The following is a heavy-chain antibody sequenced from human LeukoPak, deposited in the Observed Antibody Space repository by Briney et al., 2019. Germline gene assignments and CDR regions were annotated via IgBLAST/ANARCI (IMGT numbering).Heavy chain of an antibody. CDR1: GFTFSSYG. CDR2: ISSGSTYT. J-gene: IGHJ4*02. D-gene: IGHD2/OR15-2a*01. V-gene: IGHV3-21*01. CDR3: ARDWFHAIDY. Sequence: GGSLRLSCAASGFTFSSYGMNWVRQAPGKGLEWVSSISSGSTYTYYADSVKGRFTISRDNAKNSLYLQMNSLRAEDTAVYYCARDWFHAIDYWGQGTLVTVSS.